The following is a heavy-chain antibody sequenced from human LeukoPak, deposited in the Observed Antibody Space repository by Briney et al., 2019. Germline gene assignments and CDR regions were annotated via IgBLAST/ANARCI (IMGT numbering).Heavy chain of an antibody. V-gene: IGHV3-7*01. CDR1: GFTFSSYW. CDR2: IKQDESEK. CDR3: ARGWFGELTIPAFVED. D-gene: IGHD3-10*01. J-gene: IGHJ4*02. Sequence: GGSLRLSCAASGFTFSSYWMSWVRQAPGKGLEGVANIKQDESEKYYVDSVKGRFTISRDNAKNSLYLQMNSLRAEDTAVYYCARGWFGELTIPAFVEDWGQGTLVTVSS.